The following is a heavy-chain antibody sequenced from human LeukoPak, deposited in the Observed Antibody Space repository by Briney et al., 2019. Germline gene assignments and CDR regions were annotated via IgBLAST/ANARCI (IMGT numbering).Heavy chain of an antibody. CDR2: IKQDGSEK. D-gene: IGHD3-10*01. J-gene: IGHJ4*02. V-gene: IGHV3-7*01. CDR1: GVTFSSYW. CDR3: AKVQGALWFGEEDYFDY. Sequence: GGSLRLSCAASGVTFSSYWMSWVRQAPGKGLEWVANIKQDGSEKYYVDSVKGRFTISRDNAKNSLYLQMNSLRAEDTAVYYCAKVQGALWFGEEDYFDYWGQGSLVTVSS.